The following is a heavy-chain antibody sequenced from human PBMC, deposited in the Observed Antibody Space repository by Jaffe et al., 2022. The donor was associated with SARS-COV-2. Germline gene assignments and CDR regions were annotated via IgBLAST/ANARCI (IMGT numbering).Heavy chain of an antibody. V-gene: IGHV4-39*01. D-gene: IGHD4-17*01. Sequence: QLQLQESGPGLVKPSETLSLTCTVSGDSISSSSYYWGWIRQPPGKGLEWIGNIYYSGSTYYSPSLKSRVTISVDTSKNQFSLRLSSVTAADTAVYYCARNSRWDYYMDVWGKGTTVTVSS. CDR3: ARNSRWDYYMDV. J-gene: IGHJ6*03. CDR1: GDSISSSSYY. CDR2: IYYSGST.